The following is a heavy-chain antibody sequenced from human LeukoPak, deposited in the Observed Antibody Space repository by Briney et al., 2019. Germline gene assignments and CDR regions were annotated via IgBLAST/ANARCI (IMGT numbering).Heavy chain of an antibody. CDR3: ARGRSSDIVVVPAANPRRRPYYYYGMDV. D-gene: IGHD2-2*01. Sequence: SETLSLTCTVSGDSITSSAFYWGWIRQAPGKGLEWIGNIFHGGNTNYNPSLKSRVTISVDTSKNQFSLKLSSVTAADTAVYYCARGRSSDIVVVPAANPRRRPYYYYGMDVWGQGTTVTVSS. CDR2: IFHGGNT. CDR1: GDSITSSAFY. J-gene: IGHJ6*02. V-gene: IGHV4-39*07.